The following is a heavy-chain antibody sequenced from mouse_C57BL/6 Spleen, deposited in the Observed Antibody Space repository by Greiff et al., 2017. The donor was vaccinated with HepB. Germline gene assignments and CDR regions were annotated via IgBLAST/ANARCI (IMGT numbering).Heavy chain of an antibody. V-gene: IGHV1-80*01. CDR3: ARSDYWYFDV. Sequence: VQGVESGAELVKPGASVKISCKASGYAFSSYWMNWVKQRPGKGLEWIGQIYPGDGDTNYNGKFKGKATLTADKSSSTAYMQLSSLTSEDSAVYYCARSDYWYFDVWGTGTTVTVSS. CDR2: IYPGDGDT. J-gene: IGHJ1*03. CDR1: GYAFSSYW.